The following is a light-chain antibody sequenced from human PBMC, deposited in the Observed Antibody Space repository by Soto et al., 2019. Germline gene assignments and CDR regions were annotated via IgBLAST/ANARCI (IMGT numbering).Light chain of an antibody. CDR1: QSISSW. V-gene: IGKV1-5*01. J-gene: IGKJ2*02. CDR3: QQYKSYSGT. Sequence: DIQMTQSPSTLSASVGDRVTITCRASQSISSWLAWYQQNPGKAPKRLIYDAFSLESGVPSRFSGSGSGTEFTLTISSLQPDDFATYYCQQYKSYSGTFGEGTKVEIK. CDR2: DAF.